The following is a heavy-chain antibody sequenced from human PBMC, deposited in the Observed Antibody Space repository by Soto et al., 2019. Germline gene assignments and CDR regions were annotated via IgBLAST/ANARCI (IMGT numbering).Heavy chain of an antibody. J-gene: IGHJ5*02. CDR2: INPSCGST. D-gene: IGHD1-26*01. V-gene: IGHV1-46*01. CDR3: ARDWAPGIVGATDRFDP. CDR1: GYTFTSDY. Sequence: ASVNVSCKSSGYTFTSDYIHWVRQAPGQGLECMGIINPSCGSTSYAQKFQGRVTMTRDTSTSTVYMELSSLRSEDTAVYYCARDWAPGIVGATDRFDPWGQGTLVTFSS.